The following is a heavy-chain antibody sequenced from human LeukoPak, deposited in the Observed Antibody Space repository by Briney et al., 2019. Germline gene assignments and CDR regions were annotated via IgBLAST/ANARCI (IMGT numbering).Heavy chain of an antibody. CDR3: VRDRGLGRGFDP. V-gene: IGHV4-34*01. CDR2: INHSGRT. CDR1: GGSFSGYY. D-gene: IGHD3-10*01. J-gene: IGHJ5*02. Sequence: SETLSLTCAVYGGSFSGYYWSWIRQPPGKGLEWIGEINHSGRTNYNPSLKSRVTISVDTSKNQFSLKLSSVTAADTAVYYCVRDRGLGRGFDPWGQGTLVTVSS.